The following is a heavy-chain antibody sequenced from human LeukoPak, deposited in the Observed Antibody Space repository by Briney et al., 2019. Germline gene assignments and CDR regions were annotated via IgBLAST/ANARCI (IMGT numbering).Heavy chain of an antibody. CDR1: GRSMSSYY. D-gene: IGHD6-13*01. CDR3: ARDLQVIHIAAAGPYYYFGMDV. J-gene: IGHJ6*02. Sequence: SDTVSLMCSLCGRSMSSYYGLCLRDPPGGALVWLGYLYHSGSTNYNPSRRSRVTISVDTSKNQFSLKLSSVTAADTAVYYCARDLQVIHIAAAGPYYYFGMDVWGQGTTVTVSS. V-gene: IGHV4-59*13. CDR2: LYHSGST.